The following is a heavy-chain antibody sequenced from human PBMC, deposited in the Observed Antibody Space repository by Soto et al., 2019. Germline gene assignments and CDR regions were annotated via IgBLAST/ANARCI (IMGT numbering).Heavy chain of an antibody. Sequence: QVQLVDSGGGVVQPGRSLRLSCTGSGFTFSNYAMHWVRQAPGKGLEWVAITSHDESNKYYAASVKDRFTISRDNSKKTMFLQRNSLGPEDTAVYYCAKGGGDQRYCDYWGQGTLVIVSS. J-gene: IGHJ4*02. V-gene: IGHV3-30*18. CDR2: TSHDESNK. CDR1: GFTFSNYA. D-gene: IGHD3-16*01. CDR3: AKGGGDQRYCDY.